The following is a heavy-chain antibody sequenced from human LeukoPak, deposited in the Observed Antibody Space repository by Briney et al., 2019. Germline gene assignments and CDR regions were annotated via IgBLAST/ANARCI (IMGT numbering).Heavy chain of an antibody. CDR3: ARAKMGYNLAYYFGMDV. V-gene: IGHV4-59*01. Sequence: SETLSLTCIVSGGSISSYYWSWVRQSPGKGLEWIGQIYFSGSTNYNPSFQSRVTISVDTSKNQFSLRLSSATAADTAVYYCARAKMGYNLAYYFGMDVWGQGSTVTVSS. D-gene: IGHD5-24*01. CDR2: IYFSGST. CDR1: GGSISSYY. J-gene: IGHJ6*02.